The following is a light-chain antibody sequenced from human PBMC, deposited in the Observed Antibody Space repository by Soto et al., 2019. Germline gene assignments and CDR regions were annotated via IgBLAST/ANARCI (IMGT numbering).Light chain of an antibody. CDR3: QQLNSYPRGLT. J-gene: IGKJ3*01. CDR2: AAS. CDR1: QGISSY. Sequence: DIQLTQSPFSLSASVGDRVTITCRASQGISSYLAWYQQKPGKAPKLLIYAASTLQGGVPSRFSGSGSGTEFTLTISSLQPEDFATYYCQQLNSYPRGLTFGPGTKVDIK. V-gene: IGKV1-9*01.